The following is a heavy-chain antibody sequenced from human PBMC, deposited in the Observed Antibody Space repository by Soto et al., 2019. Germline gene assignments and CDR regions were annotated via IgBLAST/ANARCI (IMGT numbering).Heavy chain of an antibody. D-gene: IGHD3-10*01. J-gene: IGHJ6*03. V-gene: IGHV3-23*01. CDR1: GFTFSSYA. CDR3: AKVAGDYYGSGSYYPYYYYYMDV. CDR2: ISGSGGST. Sequence: GGSLRLSCAASGFTFSSYAMSWVRQAPGKGLEWVSAISGSGGSTYYADSVKGRFTISRDNSKNTLYLQMNSLRAEDTAVYYCAKVAGDYYGSGSYYPYYYYYMDVWGKGTTVTVSS.